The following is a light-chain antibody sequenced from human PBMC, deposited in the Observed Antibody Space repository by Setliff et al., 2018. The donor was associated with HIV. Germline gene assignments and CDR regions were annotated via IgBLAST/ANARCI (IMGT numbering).Light chain of an antibody. Sequence: QSVLTQPRSVSGSPAQSVTISCTGTSSDVGSYNYVSWYQQHPGKAPKLLIYDVTERPSGVPDRFSGSKSANTASLTISGLQADDEADYFCCSYSGTSHVEFGGGTKVTVL. CDR1: SSDVGSYNY. CDR3: CSYSGTSHVE. CDR2: DVT. J-gene: IGLJ2*01. V-gene: IGLV2-11*01.